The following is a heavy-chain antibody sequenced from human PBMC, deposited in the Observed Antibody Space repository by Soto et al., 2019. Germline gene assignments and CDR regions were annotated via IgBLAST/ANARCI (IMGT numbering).Heavy chain of an antibody. Sequence: ASVKVSCKASGYTFTSYAMHWVRQAPGQRLEWMGWINAGNGNTKYSQKFQGRVTITRDTSASTAYMELSSLRSEDTAVYYCARDLRRGIAAAGSVENWFDPWGQGTLVTVS. CDR2: INAGNGNT. CDR1: GYTFTSYA. V-gene: IGHV1-3*01. CDR3: ARDLRRGIAAAGSVENWFDP. J-gene: IGHJ5*02. D-gene: IGHD6-13*01.